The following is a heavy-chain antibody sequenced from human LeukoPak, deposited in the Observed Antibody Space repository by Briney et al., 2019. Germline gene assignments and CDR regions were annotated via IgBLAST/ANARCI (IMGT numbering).Heavy chain of an antibody. V-gene: IGHV4-31*03. J-gene: IGHJ4*02. CDR2: IYYSGST. Sequence: SETLSLTCTVSGGSISSGGYYWSWIRQHPGKGLEWIGYIYYSGSTYYNPSLKSRVTISVDTSKNQFSLKLNSVTAADTAVYYCAGSKAANYYFEYWGQGTLVTVSS. D-gene: IGHD6-25*01. CDR3: AGSKAANYYFEY. CDR1: GGSISSGGYY.